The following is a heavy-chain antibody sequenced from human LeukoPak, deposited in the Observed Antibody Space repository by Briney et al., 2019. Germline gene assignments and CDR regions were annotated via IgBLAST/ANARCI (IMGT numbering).Heavy chain of an antibody. CDR3: ARFYLKWELATTRVDS. V-gene: IGHV4-34*01. CDR2: INHSGST. CDR1: GGSFSGHY. D-gene: IGHD1-26*01. J-gene: IGHJ4*02. Sequence: SETLSLTCDVYGGSFSGHYWSWIRQFPGKGLEWIGEINHSGSTNYNPSLKSRVTISVDTSKNQFSLKLSSVTAADTAVYYCARFYLKWELATTRVDSWGQGTLVTVSS.